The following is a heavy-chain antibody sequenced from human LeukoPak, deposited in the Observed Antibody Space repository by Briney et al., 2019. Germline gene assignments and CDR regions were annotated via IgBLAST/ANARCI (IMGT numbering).Heavy chain of an antibody. CDR2: IDPRDSYT. J-gene: IGHJ4*02. Sequence: GESLRISCKGSGYNFTSYWITWVRQMPGKGLEWMGRIDPRDSYTNYSPSFQGHVTISLDKSISTAYLQRSSLKASDTAMYYCARGEDCSGGNCYDDYWGQGTLVTVSS. V-gene: IGHV5-10-1*01. CDR1: GYNFTSYW. CDR3: ARGEDCSGGNCYDDY. D-gene: IGHD2-15*01.